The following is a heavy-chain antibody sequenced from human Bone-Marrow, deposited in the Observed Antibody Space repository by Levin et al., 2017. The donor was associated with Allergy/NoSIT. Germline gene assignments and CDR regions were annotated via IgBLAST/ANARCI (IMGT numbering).Heavy chain of an antibody. V-gene: IGHV4-39*01. CDR1: GGSISSSTYS. CDR2: VYYTGST. CDR3: ARAPYYGPARPYQSDY. D-gene: IGHD3-10*01. J-gene: IGHJ4*02. Sequence: PSETLSLTCSVSGGSISSSTYSWGWIRQPPGKGLEWIGNVYYTGSTHYNPSLKSRVTISADTSKNQFSLKLCSVTAADTAVYYCARAPYYGPARPYQSDYWGQGTLVTVSS.